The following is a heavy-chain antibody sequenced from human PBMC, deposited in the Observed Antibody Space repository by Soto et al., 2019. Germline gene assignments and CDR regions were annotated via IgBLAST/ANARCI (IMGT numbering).Heavy chain of an antibody. CDR3: ARSVDP. CDR2: IFYSGTT. J-gene: IGHJ5*02. Sequence: SETLSLTCTVSGGSISSSSYYWSWIRQHPGKGLEWIGYIFYSGTTYYNPSLKSRVTISVDTSKNQFSLKLNSVTAADTAVYYCARSVDPWGQGTLVTVSS. V-gene: IGHV4-31*03. CDR1: GGSISSSSYY.